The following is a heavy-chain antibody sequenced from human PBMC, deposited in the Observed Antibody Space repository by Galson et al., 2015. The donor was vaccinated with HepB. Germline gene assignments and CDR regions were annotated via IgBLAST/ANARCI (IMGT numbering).Heavy chain of an antibody. J-gene: IGHJ6*02. CDR1: GFTFRNFA. Sequence: SLRLSCAASGFTFRNFAMHWVRQAPGKGLEWVAAISYDGSNKYDADSVKGRFTISRDNSKNTLYLQMNSLRDEDTAVYYCARVGSSGWYGMDVWGQGTTVTVSS. CDR2: ISYDGSNK. V-gene: IGHV3-30*04. D-gene: IGHD6-19*01. CDR3: ARVGSSGWYGMDV.